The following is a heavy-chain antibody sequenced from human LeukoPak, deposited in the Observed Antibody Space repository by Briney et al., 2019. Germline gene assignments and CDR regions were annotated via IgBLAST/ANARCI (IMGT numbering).Heavy chain of an antibody. D-gene: IGHD4-23*01. V-gene: IGHV4-61*01. J-gene: IGHJ3*02. CDR1: GGSVSSGSYY. CDR2: IYYSGST. Sequence: MSSETLSLTCTVSGGSVSSGSYYWSWIRQPPGKGLEWIGYIYYSGSTNYNPSLKSRVTISVDTSKNQFSLKLSSVTAADAAVYYCARGTVARVTIWGPGTMVTVSS. CDR3: ARGTVARVTI.